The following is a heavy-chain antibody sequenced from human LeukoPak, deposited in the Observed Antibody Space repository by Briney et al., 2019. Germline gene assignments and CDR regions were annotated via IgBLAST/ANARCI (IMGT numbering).Heavy chain of an antibody. CDR1: GYSLTSYY. CDR3: ARSEGATASAFDI. J-gene: IGHJ3*02. Sequence: ASVKVSCKASGYSLTSYYMHWVRQAPGQGLEWMGIINPSGGSTSYAQKFQGRVTMTRDTSTSTVYMELSSLRSEDTAVYYCARSEGATASAFDIWGQGTMVTVSS. CDR2: INPSGGST. D-gene: IGHD1-26*01. V-gene: IGHV1-46*01.